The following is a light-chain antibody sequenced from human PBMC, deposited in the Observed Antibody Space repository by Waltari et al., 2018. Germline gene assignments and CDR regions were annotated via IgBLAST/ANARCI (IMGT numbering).Light chain of an antibody. CDR2: DES. CDR1: QSISSH. Sequence: ETVLTQSPATLSLSPGERATLPCRASQSISSHLAWYQQKPGQPPRLLTYDESKRATGIPARFSCSGSGTDFTLTISSLEPEDFAVYYCQQRSNLWTFGQGTKVEIK. V-gene: IGKV3-11*01. J-gene: IGKJ1*01. CDR3: QQRSNLWT.